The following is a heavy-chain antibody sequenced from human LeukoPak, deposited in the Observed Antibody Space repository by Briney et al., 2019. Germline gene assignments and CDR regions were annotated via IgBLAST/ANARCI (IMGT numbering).Heavy chain of an antibody. CDR3: ARGLEGSGSYYNGYFDY. V-gene: IGHV3-20*04. CDR1: GFTFDDYG. CDR2: INWNGGST. D-gene: IGHD3-10*01. J-gene: IGHJ4*02. Sequence: PGGSLRLSCAASGFTFDDYGMSCVRQGPGKGLEWVSGINWNGGSTGSADSVKGRFTLSRNNAKNSLYLQMTRLRAEDTALYYCARGLEGSGSYYNGYFDYWGQGTLVTVSS.